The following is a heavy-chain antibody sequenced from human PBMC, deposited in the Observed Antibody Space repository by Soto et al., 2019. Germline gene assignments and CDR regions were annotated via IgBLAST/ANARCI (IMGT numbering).Heavy chain of an antibody. CDR1: GFTFRIYA. CDR2: IRAHNGDA. Sequence: QVLLMQSGGEVKKPGDSVKVSCKASGFTFRIYAIAWVRQAPGQGLEWMGWIRAHNGDANYAQNSQDRVTMTADTSTNTAYLELRSLGTDDTAVYYCARLTGFISPFPDYWGQGTLVSVSS. CDR3: ARLTGFISPFPDY. J-gene: IGHJ4*02. D-gene: IGHD3-16*02. V-gene: IGHV1-18*04.